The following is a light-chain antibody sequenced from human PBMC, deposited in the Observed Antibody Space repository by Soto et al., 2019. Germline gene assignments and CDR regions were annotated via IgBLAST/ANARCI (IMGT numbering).Light chain of an antibody. Sequence: EIQMTQSPSTLSRSVGARVTTTCLASQTVSSWLAWYQQKPGKAPKLLIYKASTLKSGVPSRFSGSGSGTEFTLTISSLQPDDFATYYCQHYNSYSEAFGQGTKVDIK. V-gene: IGKV1-5*03. CDR2: KAS. CDR3: QHYNSYSEA. J-gene: IGKJ1*01. CDR1: QTVSSW.